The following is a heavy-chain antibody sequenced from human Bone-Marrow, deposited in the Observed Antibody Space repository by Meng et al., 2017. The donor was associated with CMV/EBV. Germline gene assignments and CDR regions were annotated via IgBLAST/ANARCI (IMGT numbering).Heavy chain of an antibody. D-gene: IGHD3-3*01. CDR1: GFTFSNAW. CDR2: IKSKTDGGTT. J-gene: IGHJ4*02. V-gene: IGHV3-15*01. CDR3: TTDVGIFGVVIIPPFDY. Sequence: GESLKISCAASGFTFSNAWMSWVRQAPGKGLEWVGRIKSKTDGGTTDYAAPVKGRFTISRDDSKNTLYLQMNSLKTEDTAVYYCTTDVGIFGVVIIPPFDYWGQGTLVTFSS.